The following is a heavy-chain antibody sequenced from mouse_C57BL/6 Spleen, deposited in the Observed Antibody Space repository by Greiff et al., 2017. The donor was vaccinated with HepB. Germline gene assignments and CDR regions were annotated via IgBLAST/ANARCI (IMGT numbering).Heavy chain of an antibody. J-gene: IGHJ3*01. V-gene: IGHV1-19*01. Sequence: VQLKESGPVLVKPGASVKMSCKASGYTFTDYYMNWVKQSHGKSLEWIGVINPYNGGTSYNQKFKGKATLTVDKSSSTAYMELNSLTSEDSAVYYCARYGNPSWFAYWGQGTLVTVSA. CDR3: ARYGNPSWFAY. D-gene: IGHD2-1*01. CDR2: INPYNGGT. CDR1: GYTFTDYY.